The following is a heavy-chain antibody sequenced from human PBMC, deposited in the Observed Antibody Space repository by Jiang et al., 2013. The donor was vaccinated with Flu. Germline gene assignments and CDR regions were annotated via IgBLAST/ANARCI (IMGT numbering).Heavy chain of an antibody. CDR2: VASDGTNK. CDR1: GFIFTSYG. J-gene: IGHJ4*02. CDR3: ARSGVDTPMFSLYFDY. Sequence: VQLLESGGGVVQPGRSLRLSCAASGFIFTSYGVHWVRQAPGKGLEWVAGVASDGTNKYYADSVRGRFTLSRDNSKNTVFLHMSSLIPDDTAVYYCARSGVDTPMFSLYFDYWGREPRSPPPQ. V-gene: IGHV3-30*03. D-gene: IGHD5-18*01.